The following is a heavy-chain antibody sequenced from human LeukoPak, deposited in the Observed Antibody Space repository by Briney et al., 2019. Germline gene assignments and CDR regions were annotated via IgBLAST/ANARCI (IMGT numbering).Heavy chain of an antibody. CDR1: GFTFSSYS. J-gene: IGHJ6*02. D-gene: IGHD1-26*01. CDR2: ISSSSSYI. V-gene: IGHV3-21*01. CDR3: ARGGVGATYYYGMDV. Sequence: GGSLRLSCAASGFTFSSYSMNWVRQAPGKGLEWVSSISSSSSYIYYADSVKGRFTIFRDNAKNSLYLQMNSLRAEDTAVYYCARGGVGATYYYGMDVWGQGTTVTVSS.